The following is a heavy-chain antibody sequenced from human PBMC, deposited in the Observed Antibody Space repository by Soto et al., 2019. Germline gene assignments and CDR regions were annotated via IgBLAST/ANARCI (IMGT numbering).Heavy chain of an antibody. Sequence: QVQLQESGPGLVKPSETLSLTSTVSGGSISSYYWSWIRQPAGKGLEWIGRIYTSGSTNYNPALKRRVTMEVDTSKNQFPLKLSSVTAADTAVYYCARDRGSSSSENWFDPWGQGTLVTVSS. D-gene: IGHD6-6*01. V-gene: IGHV4-4*07. CDR3: ARDRGSSSSENWFDP. CDR2: IYTSGST. J-gene: IGHJ5*02. CDR1: GGSISSYY.